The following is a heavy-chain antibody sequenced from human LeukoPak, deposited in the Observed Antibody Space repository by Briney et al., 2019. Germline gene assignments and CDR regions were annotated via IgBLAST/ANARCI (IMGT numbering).Heavy chain of an antibody. CDR2: IIPIFGTA. J-gene: IGHJ6*02. V-gene: IGHV1-69*13. D-gene: IGHD1-26*01. CDR3: ARDHFSGSHNYYYYGMDV. Sequence: SVKVSCKASGGTFSSYAISWVRQAPGQGLEWMGGIIPIFGTANYAQKFRGRVTITADESTSTAYMELSSLRSEDTAVYYCARDHFSGSHNYYYYGMDVWGQGTTVTVSS. CDR1: GGTFSSYA.